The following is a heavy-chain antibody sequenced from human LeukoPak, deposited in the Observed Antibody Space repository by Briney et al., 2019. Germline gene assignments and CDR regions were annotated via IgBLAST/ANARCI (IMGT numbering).Heavy chain of an antibody. CDR1: GYTFTSYG. CDR2: ISPYNGNT. J-gene: IGHJ4*02. Sequence: ASVKVSCKTSGYTFTSYGIGSVRQAPGQGLEWMAWISPYNGNTNYAQKLQGRVTVTTDTSTTTAYMELRSVRSDDTAVYYCTRDRSASGGQNYWGQGTLVTVSS. V-gene: IGHV1-18*01. D-gene: IGHD1-26*01. CDR3: TRDRSASGGQNY.